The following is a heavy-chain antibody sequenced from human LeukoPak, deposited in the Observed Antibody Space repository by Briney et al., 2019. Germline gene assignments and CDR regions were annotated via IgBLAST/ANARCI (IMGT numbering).Heavy chain of an antibody. J-gene: IGHJ4*02. D-gene: IGHD6-19*01. V-gene: IGHV3-11*01. CDR2: ISSSGSTI. CDR1: GFTFSDYY. Sequence: GGSLRLSCAASGFTFSDYYMSWIRQAPGKGLEWVSYISSSGSTIYYADSVKGRFTISRDNVKNSLYLQMNSLRAEDTAVYYCARAGIRSSGWYEDFDYWGQGTLVTVSS. CDR3: ARAGIRSSGWYEDFDY.